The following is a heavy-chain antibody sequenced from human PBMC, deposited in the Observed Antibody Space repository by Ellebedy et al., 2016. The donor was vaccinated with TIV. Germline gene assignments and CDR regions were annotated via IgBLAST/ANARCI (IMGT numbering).Heavy chain of an antibody. J-gene: IGHJ4*02. CDR2: IIPTFATP. CDR1: GGTFSTSA. Sequence: AASVKVSCKSSGGTFSTSAISWVRQAPGQGLEWMGMIIPTFATPNNAPTLQGRVTTTADESTSTAYMELSSLRSEDTAFYYCAPGGRGDPGVRGVTNLDYWGQGTLVTVSS. CDR3: APGGRGDPGVRGVTNLDY. D-gene: IGHD3-10*01. V-gene: IGHV1-69*13.